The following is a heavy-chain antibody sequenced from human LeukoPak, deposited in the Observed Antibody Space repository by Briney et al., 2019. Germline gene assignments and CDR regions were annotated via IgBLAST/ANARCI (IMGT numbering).Heavy chain of an antibody. Sequence: SETLSLTCTVSGGSISSYYWSWIRQPPGKGLEWIGYIYYSGSTNYNPSLKSRVTISVDTSKNQFSLKLSSVTAADTAVYYCARDPTYYDFWSGYYRPTYYFDYWGQGTLVTVSS. CDR3: ARDPTYYDFWSGYYRPTYYFDY. V-gene: IGHV4-59*12. D-gene: IGHD3-3*01. CDR1: GGSISSYY. J-gene: IGHJ4*02. CDR2: IYYSGST.